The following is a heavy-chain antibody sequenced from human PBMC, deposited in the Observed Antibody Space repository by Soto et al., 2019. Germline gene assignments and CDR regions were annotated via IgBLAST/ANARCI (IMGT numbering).Heavy chain of an antibody. CDR1: ALSVSEYH. CDR3: VRPRPSGENYGMDV. Sequence: VQLVESGGGLIQPGVPLRLSCVASALSVSEYHVPWAREAPEMGAQWVSVLYAEGSTYYTESVKGRFTISRDPSKNTLFLQMDGLRAEDTAVYYCVRPRPSGENYGMDVWGQGTTVTVSS. D-gene: IGHD1-26*01. J-gene: IGHJ6*02. V-gene: IGHV3-53*01. CDR2: LYAEGST.